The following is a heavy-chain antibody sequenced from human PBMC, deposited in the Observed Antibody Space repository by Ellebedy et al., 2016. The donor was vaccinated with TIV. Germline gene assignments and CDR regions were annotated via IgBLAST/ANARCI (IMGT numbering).Heavy chain of an antibody. D-gene: IGHD5-12*01. Sequence: GGSLRLSCAASGFTFSNYWMTWVRQAPGKGLEWVANIKPDGSEKYYMDSVKGRFTISRDNAKNSLYLQMDSLRAEDTAVYFCARDQGIVATIDRFSVWGQGNLVTVSS. CDR3: ARDQGIVATIDRFSV. V-gene: IGHV3-7*01. CDR2: IKPDGSEK. CDR1: GFTFSNYW. J-gene: IGHJ4*02.